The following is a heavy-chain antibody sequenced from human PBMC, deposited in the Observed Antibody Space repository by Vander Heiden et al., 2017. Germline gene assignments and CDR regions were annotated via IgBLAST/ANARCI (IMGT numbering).Heavy chain of an antibody. CDR2: IKTKSDGGTT. J-gene: IGHJ4*02. D-gene: IGHD3-22*01. V-gene: IGHV3-15*07. CDR3: SADFFDSSGYRY. CDR1: DFTFGDAW. Sequence: EVQLVQSGGRLIKPGGSLRLSCAASDFTFGDAWMNWVRQAPGKGLEWVGRIKTKSDGGTTDYAAPVQGRFTISRDDSKNTLYLQMNSLKTEDTAVYYCSADFFDSSGYRYWGQGSLVTVSS.